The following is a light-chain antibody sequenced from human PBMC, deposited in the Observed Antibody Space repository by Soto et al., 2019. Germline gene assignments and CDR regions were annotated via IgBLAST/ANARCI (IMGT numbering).Light chain of an antibody. CDR3: QQFNNWPHT. J-gene: IGKJ2*01. V-gene: IGKV3-15*01. Sequence: ETVMTQSPATLSVSPGEGATLSCRASQTINNNLAWYQQKPGQAPKLLIYVASYRATGIPARFSGSGSGSEYTLTISNLQAEDFAVYYCQQFNNWPHTYGQGTKVDIK. CDR1: QTINNN. CDR2: VAS.